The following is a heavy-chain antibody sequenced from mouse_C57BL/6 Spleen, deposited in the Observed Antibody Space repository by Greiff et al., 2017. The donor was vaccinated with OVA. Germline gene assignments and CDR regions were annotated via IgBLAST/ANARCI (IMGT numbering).Heavy chain of an antibody. CDR2: ISSGSSTI. CDR1: GFTFSDYG. D-gene: IGHD1-1*01. V-gene: IGHV5-17*01. Sequence: EVKVVESGGGLVKPGGSLKLSCAASGFTFSDYGMHWVRQAPEKGLEWVAYISSGSSTIYYAATVKGRFTISRDNAKNTLFLQMTSLRSEDTAMYYCARNTGSSYVIFDYWGQGTTLTVSS. CDR3: ARNTGSSYVIFDY. J-gene: IGHJ2*01.